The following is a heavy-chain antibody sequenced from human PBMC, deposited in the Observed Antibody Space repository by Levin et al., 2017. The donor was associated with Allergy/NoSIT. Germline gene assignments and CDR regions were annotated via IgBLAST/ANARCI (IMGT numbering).Heavy chain of an antibody. V-gene: IGHV3-21*01. J-gene: IGHJ1*01. Sequence: GGSLRLSCAASGFTFSSYSMNWVRQAPGKGLEWVSSISSSSSYIYYADSVKGRFTISRDNAKNSLYLQMNSLRAEDTAVYYCARDSLVEYSSGWYSATEYFQHWGQGTLVTVSS. D-gene: IGHD6-19*01. CDR2: ISSSSSYI. CDR1: GFTFSSYS. CDR3: ARDSLVEYSSGWYSATEYFQH.